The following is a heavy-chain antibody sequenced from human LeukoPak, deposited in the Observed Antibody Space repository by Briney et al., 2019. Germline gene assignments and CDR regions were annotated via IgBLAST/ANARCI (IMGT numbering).Heavy chain of an antibody. CDR1: GGSISSYY. CDR3: ARWEGGSYYNFDY. V-gene: IGHV4-59*12. D-gene: IGHD1-26*01. J-gene: IGHJ4*02. CDR2: IYYSGST. Sequence: SETLSLTCTVSGGSISSYYCSWIRQPPGKGLEWIGYIYYSGSTNYNPSLKSRVTISLDTSKNQFSLKLSSVTAADTAVYYCARWEGGSYYNFDYWGQGTVVTVSS.